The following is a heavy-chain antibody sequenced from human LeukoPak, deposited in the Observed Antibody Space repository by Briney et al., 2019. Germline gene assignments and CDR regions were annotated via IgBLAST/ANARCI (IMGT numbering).Heavy chain of an antibody. CDR2: IYYSGST. V-gene: IGHV4-59*01. CDR3: AREDLYCSSTSCYSSFDY. CDR1: GGSISSYY. Sequence: PSETLSLTCTVSGGSISSYYWSWIRQPPGKGLEWIGYIYYSGSTNYNPSLKSRVTISVDTPKNQFSLKLSSVTAADTAVYYCAREDLYCSSTSCYSSFDYWGQGTLVTVSS. J-gene: IGHJ4*02. D-gene: IGHD2-2*01.